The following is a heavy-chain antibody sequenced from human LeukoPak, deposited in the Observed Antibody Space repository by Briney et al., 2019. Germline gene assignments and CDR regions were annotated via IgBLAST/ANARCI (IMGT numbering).Heavy chain of an antibody. CDR3: ARDPLTPKGIDY. CDR1: GGSISSSSYY. D-gene: IGHD3-9*01. Sequence: SETLSLTCTVSGGSISSSSYYWSWIRQPAGKGLEWIGRIYTSGSTNYNPSLKSRVTISVDTSKNQFSLKLSSVTAADTAVYYCARDPLTPKGIDYWGQGTLVTVSS. V-gene: IGHV4-61*02. J-gene: IGHJ4*02. CDR2: IYTSGST.